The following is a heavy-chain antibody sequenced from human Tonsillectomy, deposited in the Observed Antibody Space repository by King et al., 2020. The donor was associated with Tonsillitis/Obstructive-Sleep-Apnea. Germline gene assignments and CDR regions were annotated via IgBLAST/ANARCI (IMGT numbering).Heavy chain of an antibody. D-gene: IGHD4-17*01. J-gene: IGHJ4*02. CDR2: IYYNGST. CDR1: GGSISSSSYY. Sequence: QLQESGPGLVKPSETLFLTCTVSGGSISSSSYYWGWIRQPPGKGLEWIGSIYYNGSTYYNPSLKSRVTISVDTSKNQFSLKLSSVTAADTAVYYCARSVMTTVTDPDFDYWGQGTLVTVSS. V-gene: IGHV4-39*01. CDR3: ARSVMTTVTDPDFDY.